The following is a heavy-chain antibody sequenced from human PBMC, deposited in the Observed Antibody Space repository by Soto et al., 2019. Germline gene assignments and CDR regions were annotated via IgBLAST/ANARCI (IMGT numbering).Heavy chain of an antibody. D-gene: IGHD6-6*01. Sequence: SLTLSLTCTVCGGSISRYYWSCIRQPPGKGLEWIGYIYYSGSTNYNPSLKSRVTISVDTSKNQFSLKLSSVTAADTAVYYCARDGDSNSSHSLDIWCQGTMVTVSS. CDR3: ARDGDSNSSHSLDI. J-gene: IGHJ3*02. V-gene: IGHV4-59*01. CDR1: GGSISRYY. CDR2: IYYSGST.